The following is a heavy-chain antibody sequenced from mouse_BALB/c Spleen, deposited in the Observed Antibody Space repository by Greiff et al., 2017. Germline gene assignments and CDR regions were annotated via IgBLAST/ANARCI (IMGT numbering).Heavy chain of an antibody. CDR3: ARNSGGYDSYAMDY. CDR1: GFSLSRYS. Sequence: VKLMESGPGLVAPSQSLSITCTVSGFSLSRYSVHWVRQHPGKGLEWLGMIWGGGSTDYNSALKSRLSISKDNSKSQVFLKMSSLQTDDTAMYYCARNSGGYDSYAMDYWGQGTSVTVSS. J-gene: IGHJ4*01. V-gene: IGHV2-6-4*01. D-gene: IGHD2-10*02. CDR2: IWGGGST.